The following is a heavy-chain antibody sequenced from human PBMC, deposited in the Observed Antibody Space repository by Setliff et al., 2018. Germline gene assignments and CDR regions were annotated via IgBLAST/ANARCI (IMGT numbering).Heavy chain of an antibody. CDR3: ARGGSPYYFDY. J-gene: IGHJ4*02. V-gene: IGHV3-30*07. Sequence: PGGSLRLSCAASGFTFARFAMHWVRQAPGKGLEWVAVISYDGINKYYADSVKGRFTISRDNSKNTLYMQMNSLRAEDTAVYYCARGGSPYYFDYWGQGTLVTVSS. D-gene: IGHD3-16*01. CDR2: ISYDGINK. CDR1: GFTFARFA.